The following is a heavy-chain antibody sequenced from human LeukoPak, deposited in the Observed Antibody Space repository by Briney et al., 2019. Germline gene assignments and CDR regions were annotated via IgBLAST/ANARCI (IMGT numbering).Heavy chain of an antibody. CDR1: GFTSIAYA. CDR3: ARNQQLGGHSYYYYGMDV. CDR2: ISGGGVTT. V-gene: IGHV3-23*01. J-gene: IGHJ6*02. D-gene: IGHD3-16*01. Sequence: PGGSLRLSCVGSGFTSIAYALTRARQAPGKGLEWVSGISGGGVTTYYADSVKGRFTISRDNSENTLYLQMNSLRADDTAIYYCARNQQLGGHSYYYYGMDVWGQGTTVTVSS.